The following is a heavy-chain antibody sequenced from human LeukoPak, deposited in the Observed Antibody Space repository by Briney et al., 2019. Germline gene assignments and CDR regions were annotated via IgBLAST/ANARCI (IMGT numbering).Heavy chain of an antibody. CDR1: GSTFSSYS. V-gene: IGHV3-21*01. J-gene: IGHJ4*02. CDR3: ARLVALAATYYFDY. CDR2: ISSSSTYI. Sequence: GGSLRLSCAASGSTFSSYSMSWVRQAPGKGLEWVSSISSSSTYIYYADSVKGRFTISRDNAKNSLYLQMNSLRAEDTAVYYCARLVALAATYYFDYWGQGTLVTVSS. D-gene: IGHD6-25*01.